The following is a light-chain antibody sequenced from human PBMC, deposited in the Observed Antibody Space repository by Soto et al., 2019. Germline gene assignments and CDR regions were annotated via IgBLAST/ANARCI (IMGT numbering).Light chain of an antibody. CDR3: QQYGSSPRT. V-gene: IGKV1-27*01. CDR1: QGISNY. CDR2: AAS. Sequence: DIQMTQSPSSLSASVGDRVTMTCRASQGISNYLVWYQQQPGKVPKLLIYAASTLHSGVPSRFSGSGSGTDFTLTISSLQPEDVGTYYCQQYGSSPRTFGGGTKVEIK. J-gene: IGKJ4*01.